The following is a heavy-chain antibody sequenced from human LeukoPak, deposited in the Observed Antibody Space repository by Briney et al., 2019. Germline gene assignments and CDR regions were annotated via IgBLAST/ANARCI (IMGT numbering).Heavy chain of an antibody. V-gene: IGHV3-11*05. Sequence: GGSLRLSCAASGFTFSDYYMSWIRQAPGKGLEWVTYISSSGSYTNYADSVKGRFTISRDNAKNSLYLQMNSLRAEDTAVYYCARASSPSLAIPGYSGQGTLVTVAS. CDR3: ARASSPSLAIPGY. D-gene: IGHD2-2*01. CDR1: GFTFSDYY. J-gene: IGHJ4*02. CDR2: ISSSGSYT.